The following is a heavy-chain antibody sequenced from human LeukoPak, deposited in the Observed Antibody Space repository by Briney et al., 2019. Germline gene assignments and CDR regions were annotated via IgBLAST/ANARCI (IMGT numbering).Heavy chain of an antibody. J-gene: IGHJ4*02. CDR1: GGTFSSYA. V-gene: IGHV1-69*13. CDR3: ARANRFGFGELYGFDY. CDR2: IIPIFGTA. Sequence: SVKVSCKASGGTFSSYAISWVRQAPGQGLEWMGGIIPIFGTANYAQKFQGRVTITADASTSTAYMELSSLRSEDTAVYYCARANRFGFGELYGFDYWGQGTLVTVSS. D-gene: IGHD3-10*01.